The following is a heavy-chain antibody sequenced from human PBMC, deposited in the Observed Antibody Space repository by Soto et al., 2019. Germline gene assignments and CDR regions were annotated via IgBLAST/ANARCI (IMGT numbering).Heavy chain of an antibody. CDR1: GGSISSSSYY. D-gene: IGHD3-10*01. Sequence: PSETLSLTCTVSGGSISSSSYYWGWIRQPPGKGLEWIGSIYYSGSTYYNPSLKSRVTIPVDTSKNQFSLKLSSVSAADTAVYYCKLWFGELLVGYYYGMDVWGQGTTVTVSS. CDR2: IYYSGST. CDR3: KLWFGELLVGYYYGMDV. V-gene: IGHV4-39*01. J-gene: IGHJ6*02.